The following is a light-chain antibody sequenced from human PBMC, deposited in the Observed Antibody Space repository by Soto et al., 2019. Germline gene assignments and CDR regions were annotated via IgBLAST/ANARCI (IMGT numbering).Light chain of an antibody. Sequence: SVLTQPASVSGSPGQSITISCTGSSSDVGGYDYVSWYQQHPGKAPTLMLYDINKRPSGVPDRFSGSKSGNTASLTISGLQAEDEADYYCCSYSGSNTLYVFGTGTKVTVL. J-gene: IGLJ1*01. CDR2: DIN. CDR3: CSYSGSNTLYV. V-gene: IGLV2-11*01. CDR1: SSDVGGYDY.